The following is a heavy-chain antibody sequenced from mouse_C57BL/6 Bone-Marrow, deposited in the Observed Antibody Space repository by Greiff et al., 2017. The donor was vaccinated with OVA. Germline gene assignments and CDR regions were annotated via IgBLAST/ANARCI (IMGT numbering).Heavy chain of an antibody. J-gene: IGHJ1*03. CDR1: GYSITSGYY. Sequence: VQLKESGPGLVKPSQSLSLTCSVTGYSITSGYYWNWLRQFPGNKLEWMGYISYDGSNNYNPSLKNRISITRDTSKNQFFLKLNSVTTGDTATYYCARAQLTGTGYFDVWGTGTTVTVSS. V-gene: IGHV3-6*01. CDR3: ARAQLTGTGYFDV. D-gene: IGHD4-1*01. CDR2: ISYDGSN.